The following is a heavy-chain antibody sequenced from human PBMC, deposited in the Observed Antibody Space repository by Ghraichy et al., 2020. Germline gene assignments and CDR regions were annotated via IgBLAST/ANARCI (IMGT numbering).Heavy chain of an antibody. CDR2: VWYDGNNK. CDR1: GFTFSSYV. CDR3: AREGRIGQNAFDI. D-gene: IGHD2/OR15-2a*01. J-gene: IGHJ3*02. V-gene: IGHV3-33*01. Sequence: LTCAASGFTFSSYVLHWVRQAPGRGLEWVTFVWYDGNNKYYADSVKGRFTISRDNSKNTVYLQMNTLRAEDTAVYYCAREGRIGQNAFDIWGQGTMVTVSS.